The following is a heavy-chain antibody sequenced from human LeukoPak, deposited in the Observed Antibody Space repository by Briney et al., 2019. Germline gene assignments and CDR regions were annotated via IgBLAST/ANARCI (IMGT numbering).Heavy chain of an antibody. CDR1: GFTFSDYW. J-gene: IGHJ4*02. V-gene: IGHV3-7*05. CDR2: IKHDGSDK. Sequence: GGSLRLSCEASGFTFSDYWMSWVRQAPGKGLEWVANIKHDGSDKYYVDSVKGRFTTSRDNGKNSLYLQMNSLRAEDTAVYYCAKDIGSGWNVFDYWGQGTLVTVSS. D-gene: IGHD6-19*01. CDR3: AKDIGSGWNVFDY.